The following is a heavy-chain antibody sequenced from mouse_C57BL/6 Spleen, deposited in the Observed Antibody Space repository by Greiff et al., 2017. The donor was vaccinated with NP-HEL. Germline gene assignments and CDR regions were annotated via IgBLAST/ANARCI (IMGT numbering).Heavy chain of an antibody. V-gene: IGHV5-17*01. J-gene: IGHJ4*01. D-gene: IGHD2-3*01. Sequence: EVMLVESGGGLVKPGGSLKLSCAASGFTFTDYGMHWVRQAPEKGLEWVAYISSGSSTIYYADTMKGRFTISRDNAKKTLFLQMTSLRSEDTAMYYVASCYYLYYYAMDYWGQGTSVTVSS. CDR2: ISSGSSTI. CDR1: GFTFTDYG. CDR3: ASCYYLYYYAMDY.